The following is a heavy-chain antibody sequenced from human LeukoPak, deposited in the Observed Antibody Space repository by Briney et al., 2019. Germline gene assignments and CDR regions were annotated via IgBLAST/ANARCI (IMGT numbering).Heavy chain of an antibody. CDR1: GGSISSSSYY. CDR3: ARDSGTRGYFDY. CDR2: IYYSGST. D-gene: IGHD2-2*01. J-gene: IGHJ4*02. V-gene: IGHV4-39*07. Sequence: SETLSLTCTVSGGSISSSSYYWGWIRQPPGKGLEWIGNIYYSGSTYYNPSLKSRVTISVDTSKNQFSLKLSSVTAADTAVYYCARDSGTRGYFDYWGQGTLVTVSS.